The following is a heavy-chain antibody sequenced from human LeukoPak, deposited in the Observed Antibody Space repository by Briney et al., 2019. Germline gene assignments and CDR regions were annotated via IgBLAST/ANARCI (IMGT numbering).Heavy chain of an antibody. D-gene: IGHD2-2*01. V-gene: IGHV3-23*01. CDR3: ARCTASCYANAFDV. J-gene: IGHJ3*01. CDR2: INGGGDAT. Sequence: GGSLRLSCAPSGFTFNNNATSWVRQAPGKGLEWVSAINGGGDATEYADSVKGCFTISRDNSKNTLYLQMNSLRPDDTAVYYCARCTASCYANAFDVWGQGTLLTVSS. CDR1: GFTFNNNA.